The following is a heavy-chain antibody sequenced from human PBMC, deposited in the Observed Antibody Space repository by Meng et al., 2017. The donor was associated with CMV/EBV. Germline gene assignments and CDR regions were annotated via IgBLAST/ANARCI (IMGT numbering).Heavy chain of an antibody. D-gene: IGHD3-10*01. J-gene: IGHJ4*02. V-gene: IGHV1-18*01. CDR1: GNTFNSYG. CDR2: ISAYNGNT. Sequence: QGRPVAPGAEVKKPGASVKVSCNASGNTFNSYGSSWMHQAPGQWLEWMGWISAYNGNTNYAQKLQCRVTMTTDTSPSTAYMELRSLRSDDTAVYYCAAYPQTMVRGVALWGAFDYWGQETLVTVSS. CDR3: AAYPQTMVRGVALWGAFDY.